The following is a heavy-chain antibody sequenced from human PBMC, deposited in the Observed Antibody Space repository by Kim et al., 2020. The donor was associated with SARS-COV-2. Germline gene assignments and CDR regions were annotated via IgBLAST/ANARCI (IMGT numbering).Heavy chain of an antibody. CDR1: GYTFTGYY. CDR3: ATLTSNPDSSGIIGRFDY. D-gene: IGHD3-22*01. CDR2: INPNSGGT. J-gene: IGHJ4*02. V-gene: IGHV1-2*02. Sequence: ASVKVSCKASGYTFTGYYMHWVRQAPGQGLEWMGWINPNSGGTNYAQKFQGRVTMTRDTSISTAYMELSRLRSDDTAVYYCATLTSNPDSSGIIGRFDYWGQGTLVTVSS.